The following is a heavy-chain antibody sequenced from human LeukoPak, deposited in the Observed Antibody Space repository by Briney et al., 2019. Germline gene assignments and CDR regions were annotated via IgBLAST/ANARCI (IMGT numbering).Heavy chain of an antibody. CDR3: ARARGDHYSFDY. CDR2: IDPSDSYT. D-gene: IGHD3-10*01. V-gene: IGHV5-10-1*01. J-gene: IGHJ4*02. CDR1: GYSFTSYW. Sequence: GESLKISCKGYGYSFTSYWIIWVRQMPGKGLEWTGRIDPSDSYTNYSPSLQGHVTISADKSISAAYLQWSNLKASDTAMYYCARARGDHYSFDYWGQGTLVTVSS.